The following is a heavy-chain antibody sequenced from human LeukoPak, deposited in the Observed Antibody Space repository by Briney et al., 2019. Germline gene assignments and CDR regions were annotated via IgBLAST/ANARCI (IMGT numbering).Heavy chain of an antibody. CDR1: GYTFTSYD. CDR3: ASYSSDWYDAFDI. V-gene: IGHV1-8*03. J-gene: IGHJ3*02. Sequence: ASVKVSCRASGYTFTSYDINWVRQATGQGLEWMGWMNPNSGNTGYAQKFQGRVTITRNTSISTVYVELSSLRSEDTAVYYCASYSSDWYDAFDIWGQGTMVTVSS. CDR2: MNPNSGNT. D-gene: IGHD6-19*01.